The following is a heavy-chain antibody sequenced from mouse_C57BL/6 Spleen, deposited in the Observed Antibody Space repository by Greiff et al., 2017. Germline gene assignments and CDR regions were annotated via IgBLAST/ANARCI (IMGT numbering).Heavy chain of an antibody. CDR1: GFTFSSYA. J-gene: IGHJ2*01. CDR2: ISDGGSYT. Sequence: EVMLVESGGGLVKPGGSLKLSCAASGFTFSSYAMSWVRQTPEKRLEWVATISDGGSYTYYPDNVKGRFTISRDNAKNNLYLQMSHLKSEDTAMYYCAREDYYGRAKGLDYWGQGTTLTVSS. V-gene: IGHV5-4*01. CDR3: AREDYYGRAKGLDY. D-gene: IGHD1-1*01.